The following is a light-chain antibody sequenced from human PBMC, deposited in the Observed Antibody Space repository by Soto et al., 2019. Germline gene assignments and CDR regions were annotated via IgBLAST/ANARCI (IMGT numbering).Light chain of an antibody. CDR1: QSVSSY. V-gene: IGKV3-11*01. CDR2: DAS. Sequence: ILLTHSPATLSLSPGERATLSRRASQSVSSYLAWYQQKPGQAPRLLIYDASNRATGIPDRFSGGGSGTDFTLTISRLEPEDFAVYYCQQFSSYPLTFGGGTKVDI. CDR3: QQFSSYPLT. J-gene: IGKJ4*01.